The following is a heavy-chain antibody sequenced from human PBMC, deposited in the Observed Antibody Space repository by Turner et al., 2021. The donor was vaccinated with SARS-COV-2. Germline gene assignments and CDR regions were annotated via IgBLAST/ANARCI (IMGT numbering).Heavy chain of an antibody. CDR1: GFMFSSFT. V-gene: IGHV3-21*01. Sequence: EVHLVGSGGGLVKPGGSLTLSCAASGFMFSSFTMNWVRQAPGKGLEWVSSISHSSKYIYYADSVRGRFSISRDNAKKSVYLEMNTLRADDTAVYFCSRVQGAIDYWGQGILVTVSS. J-gene: IGHJ4*02. CDR3: SRVQGAIDY. CDR2: ISHSSKYI.